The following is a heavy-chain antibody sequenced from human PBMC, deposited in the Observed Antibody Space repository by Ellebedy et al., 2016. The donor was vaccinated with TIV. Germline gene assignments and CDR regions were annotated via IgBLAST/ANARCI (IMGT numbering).Heavy chain of an antibody. CDR3: AREGATTEVDY. D-gene: IGHD2/OR15-2a*01. CDR2: ISSSSSTI. J-gene: IGHJ4*02. Sequence: GESLKISCAASGFTFSDYYMSWVRQAPGKGLEWVSYISSSSSTIYYADSVKGRFTISRDNAKNSLYLQMNSLRAEDTAVYYCAREGATTEVDYWGQGTLVTVSS. CDR1: GFTFSDYY. V-gene: IGHV3-11*04.